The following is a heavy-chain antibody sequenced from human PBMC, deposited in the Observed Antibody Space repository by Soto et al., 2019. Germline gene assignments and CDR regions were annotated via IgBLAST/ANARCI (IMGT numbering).Heavy chain of an antibody. D-gene: IGHD5-12*01. CDR1: GGSFSGYY. CDR3: ARGVEVATISVPGYDY. Sequence: SETLSLTCAVYGGSFSGYYWSWIRQPPGKGLEWIGEINHSGSTNYNPSLKSRVTISVDTSKNQFSLKLSSVTAADTAVYYCARGVEVATISVPGYDYWSQGTLVTVSS. V-gene: IGHV4-34*01. J-gene: IGHJ4*02. CDR2: INHSGST.